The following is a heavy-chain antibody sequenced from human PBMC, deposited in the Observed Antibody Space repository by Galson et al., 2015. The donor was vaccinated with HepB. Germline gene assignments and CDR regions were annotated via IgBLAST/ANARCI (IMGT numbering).Heavy chain of an antibody. Sequence: SLRLSCAASGFTFSSYGMHWVRQAPGKGLEWVAVISYDGSNKYYADSVKGRFTISRDNSKNTLYLQMNSLRAEDTAVYYCANALHSSSWYHTTYYYYGMDVWGQGTTVTVSS. CDR2: ISYDGSNK. V-gene: IGHV3-30*18. D-gene: IGHD6-13*01. J-gene: IGHJ6*02. CDR3: ANALHSSSWYHTTYYYYGMDV. CDR1: GFTFSSYG.